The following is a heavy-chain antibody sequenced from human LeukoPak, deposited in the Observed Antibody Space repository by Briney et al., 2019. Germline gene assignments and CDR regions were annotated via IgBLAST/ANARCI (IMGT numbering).Heavy chain of an antibody. CDR1: GFSFSSYT. Sequence: GRSLRLSCVASGFSFSSYTMHWVRQAPGKGLEWVAVMSYDGSHKYHADSVKGRFTISRDNSKNTVYLHMNSLRAEDTAVYYCARGDITVVGYFDYWGQGTLVTVSS. V-gene: IGHV3-30*14. CDR3: ARGDITVVGYFDY. CDR2: MSYDGSHK. D-gene: IGHD4-23*01. J-gene: IGHJ4*02.